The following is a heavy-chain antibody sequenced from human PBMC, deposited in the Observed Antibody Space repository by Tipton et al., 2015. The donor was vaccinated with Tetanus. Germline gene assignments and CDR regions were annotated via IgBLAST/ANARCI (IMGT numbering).Heavy chain of an antibody. D-gene: IGHD6-6*01. CDR1: GGSISNYY. J-gene: IGHJ4*02. V-gene: IGHV4-4*07. CDR2: IYSSGSS. Sequence: TLSLTCTVSGGSISNYYWSRIRQSAGKGLEWIGRIYSSGSSNFNPSLRSRVTMSVDTSKNQFSLKLSSVTAADTAVYYCARDRGRSIGDYFDYWGPGTLVTVPS. CDR3: ARDRGRSIGDYFDY.